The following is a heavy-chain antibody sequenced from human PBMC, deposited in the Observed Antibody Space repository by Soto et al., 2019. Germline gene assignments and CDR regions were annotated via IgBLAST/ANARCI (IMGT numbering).Heavy chain of an antibody. D-gene: IGHD6-13*01. V-gene: IGHV4-34*01. J-gene: IGHJ4*02. Sequence: SQTMPHPNAVYDGNCRGYYWSWIRQPPGKGLEWIGEINHSGSTNYNPSLKSRVTISVDTSKNQFSLKLSSVTAADTAVYYCARGKGSSWASDYWGQGILVTVSS. CDR3: ARGKGSSWASDY. CDR2: INHSGST. CDR1: DGNCRGYY.